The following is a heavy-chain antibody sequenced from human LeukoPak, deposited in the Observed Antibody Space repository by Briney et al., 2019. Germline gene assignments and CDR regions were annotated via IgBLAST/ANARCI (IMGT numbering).Heavy chain of an antibody. V-gene: IGHV3-30-3*01. J-gene: IGHJ5*02. CDR1: GFTFSSYA. CDR2: ISYDGSNK. CDR3: ARARGIAAAGNT. D-gene: IGHD6-13*01. Sequence: QTGGSLRLSCAASGFTFSSYAMHWVRQAPGKGLEWVAVISYDGSNKYYADSVKGRFTISRDNSKNTLYLQMNSLRAEDTAVYYCARARGIAAAGNTWGQGTLVTVSS.